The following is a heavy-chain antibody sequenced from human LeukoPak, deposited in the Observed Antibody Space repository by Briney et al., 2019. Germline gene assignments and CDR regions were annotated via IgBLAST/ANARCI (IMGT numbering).Heavy chain of an antibody. D-gene: IGHD2-2*01. Sequence: SQTLSLTCTFSGGSISSGSYYWSWIRQPAGKGLEWIGRIYTSGSTNYNPSLKSRVTISVDTSKNQFSLKLSSVTAADTAVYYCARDSVVVPAATYNWFDPWGQGTLVTVSS. CDR1: GGSISSGSYY. CDR3: ARDSVVVPAATYNWFDP. CDR2: IYTSGST. J-gene: IGHJ5*02. V-gene: IGHV4-61*02.